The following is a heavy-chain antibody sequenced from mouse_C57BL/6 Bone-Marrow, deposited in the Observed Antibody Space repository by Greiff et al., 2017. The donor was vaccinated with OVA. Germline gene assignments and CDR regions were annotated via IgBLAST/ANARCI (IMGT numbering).Heavy chain of an antibody. CDR3: ARSYYGYDEYFDV. CDR1: GYSITSDY. J-gene: IGHJ1*03. V-gene: IGHV3-8*01. D-gene: IGHD2-9*01. CDR2: ISYSGST. Sequence: EVQLQESGPGLAKPSQTLSLTCSVAGYSITSDYWNWIRKFPGNKLEYMGYISYSGSTYYNPSLKSRISITRNTSKNQYYLQLNSVTTEDTATYDCARSYYGYDEYFDVWGTGTTVTVSS.